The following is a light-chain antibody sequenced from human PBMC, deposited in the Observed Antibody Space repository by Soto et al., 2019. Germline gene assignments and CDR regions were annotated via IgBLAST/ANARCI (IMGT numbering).Light chain of an antibody. V-gene: IGLV1-36*01. CDR1: TSNIGNNA. Sequence: QSVLTQPPSVSGAPGQRVTISFSGSTSNIGNNAVNWYQQLPVKAPRALIYYDDLLPTGVSKRFSGSKSGTSVSLAISGLQSDDEAYYYCASWDDTLSGVVSGGGTKLTVL. CDR2: YDD. J-gene: IGLJ3*02. CDR3: ASWDDTLSGVV.